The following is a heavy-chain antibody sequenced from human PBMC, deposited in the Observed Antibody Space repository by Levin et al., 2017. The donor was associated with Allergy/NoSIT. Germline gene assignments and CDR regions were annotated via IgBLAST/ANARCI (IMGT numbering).Heavy chain of an antibody. CDR1: GFTFSSYA. V-gene: IGHV3-30-3*01. CDR2: ISYDGSNK. CDR3: ARAYCGGGSCYSVNVAFDS. D-gene: IGHD2-15*01. J-gene: IGHJ3*02. Sequence: GGSLRLSCAASGFTFSSYAMHWVRQAPGKGLEWVAVISYDGSNKYYADSVKGRFTISRDNSKNTLYLQMNSLRAEDTAVYYCARAYCGGGSCYSVNVAFDSWGQGTMVTVSS.